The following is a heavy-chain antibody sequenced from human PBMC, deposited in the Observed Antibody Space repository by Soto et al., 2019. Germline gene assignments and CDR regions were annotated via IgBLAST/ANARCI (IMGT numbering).Heavy chain of an antibody. D-gene: IGHD6-13*01. J-gene: IGHJ4*02. Sequence: QVQLVQSGAEVKKPGSSVKVSCKTSGGTFSSYAVSWVRQAPGQGLEWMGGIIPILETANYAQKFQGKVTITADESTGTAFMELSSLRYEDTAVYFCAVGSRSSWFSDYWGQGTVVTVSA. CDR2: IIPILETA. CDR3: AVGSRSSWFSDY. CDR1: GGTFSSYA. V-gene: IGHV1-69*01.